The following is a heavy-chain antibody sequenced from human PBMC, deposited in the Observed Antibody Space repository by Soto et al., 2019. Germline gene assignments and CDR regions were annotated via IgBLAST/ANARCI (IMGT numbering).Heavy chain of an antibody. J-gene: IGHJ4*02. V-gene: IGHV3-15*07. CDR3: TTDSYSTIITVLFDY. CDR1: GFTFSNAW. CDR2: IKSKTEGGTT. D-gene: IGHD1-1*01. Sequence: PGGSLRLSCAASGFTFSNAWINWVRQAPGKGLEWVGRIKSKTEGGTTDFAEPVKGRFAISRDDANNMVYLRMNSLKIEDTAFFYCTTDSYSTIITVLFDYGGQGPLVTVPS.